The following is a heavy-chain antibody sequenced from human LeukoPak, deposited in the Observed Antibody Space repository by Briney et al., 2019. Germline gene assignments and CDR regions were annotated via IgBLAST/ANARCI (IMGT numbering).Heavy chain of an antibody. Sequence: GRSLRLSCAASGFTFSSYGMHWVRQAPGKGLEWVAVISYDGSNKYYADSVKGRFTISRDNAKNTLYLQMNSLRAEDTAVYYCARDRDTAMAGHGMDVWGQGTTVTVSS. CDR1: GFTFSSYG. J-gene: IGHJ6*02. CDR3: ARDRDTAMAGHGMDV. CDR2: ISYDGSNK. D-gene: IGHD5-18*01. V-gene: IGHV3-30*03.